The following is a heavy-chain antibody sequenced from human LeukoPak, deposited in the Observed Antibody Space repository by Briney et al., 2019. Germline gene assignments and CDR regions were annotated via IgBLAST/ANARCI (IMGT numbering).Heavy chain of an antibody. V-gene: IGHV3-30*02. CDR2: IRYDGSNK. CDR3: AKSVYDILTGLDY. CDR1: GFTFSSYS. Sequence: GVSLRLSCAASGFTFSSYSMNWVRQAPGKGLEWVAFIRYDGSNKYYADSVKGRFTISRDNSKNTLYLQMNSLRAEDTAVYYCAKSVYDILTGLDYWGQGTLVTVSS. D-gene: IGHD3-9*01. J-gene: IGHJ4*02.